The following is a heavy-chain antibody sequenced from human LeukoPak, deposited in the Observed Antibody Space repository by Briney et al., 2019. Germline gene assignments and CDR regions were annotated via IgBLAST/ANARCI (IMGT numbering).Heavy chain of an antibody. J-gene: IGHJ6*02. CDR1: GGSFSGYY. CDR3: ARREDTAMADYYYYGMDV. D-gene: IGHD5-18*01. Sequence: PSETLSLTCAVYGGSFSGYYWSWIRQPPGKGLEWIGEINHNGSTNYNPSLKSRVTISVDTSKNQFSLKLSSVTAADTAVYYCARREDTAMADYYYYGMDVWGQGTTVTVSS. CDR2: INHNGST. V-gene: IGHV4-34*01.